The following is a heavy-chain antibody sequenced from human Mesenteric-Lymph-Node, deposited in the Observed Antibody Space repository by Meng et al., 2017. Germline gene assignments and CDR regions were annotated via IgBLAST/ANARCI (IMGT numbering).Heavy chain of an antibody. J-gene: IGHJ5*02. Sequence: SETLSLTCSVYGASVTTYYWSWIRQPPGKGLEWIGYMYYSGNSNYNPSLKSRVTMSLDSSTNQFSLRLNSVTAADTAVYYCARVHAGSGYDYKAYNWFDPWGQGTLVTVSS. D-gene: IGHD5-12*01. CDR1: GASVTTYY. CDR2: MYYSGNS. CDR3: ARVHAGSGYDYKAYNWFDP. V-gene: IGHV4-59*02.